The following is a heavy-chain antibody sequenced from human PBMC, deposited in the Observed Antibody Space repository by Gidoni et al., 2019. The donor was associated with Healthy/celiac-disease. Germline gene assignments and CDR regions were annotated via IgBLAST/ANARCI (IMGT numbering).Heavy chain of an antibody. V-gene: IGHV4-39*01. Sequence: QLQLQESGPGLVKPSETLSLTCTVSGASISSSSYYWGWIRQPPGKGLEWIGSIYYSGSTYYNPSLKSRVTISVDTSKNQFSLKLSSVTAADTAVYYCARRYDFWSGYVDYWGQGTLVTVSS. CDR1: GASISSSSYY. CDR3: ARRYDFWSGYVDY. J-gene: IGHJ4*02. D-gene: IGHD3-3*01. CDR2: IYYSGST.